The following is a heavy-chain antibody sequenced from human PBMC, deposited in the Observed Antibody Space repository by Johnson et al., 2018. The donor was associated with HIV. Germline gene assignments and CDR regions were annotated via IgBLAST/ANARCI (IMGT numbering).Heavy chain of an antibody. Sequence: VQLVESGGGLVQPGRSLRLSSAASGFTFSSYWIIWVRHAPGKGLEWLANTKQDGSEKYYVDSVKGRFTISRDNAKNSLYLQMNILRAEDTAVYYCARGGVLRYFDWLFEDAFDIGGRGTMVTVSS. J-gene: IGHJ3*02. CDR3: ARGGVLRYFDWLFEDAFDI. D-gene: IGHD3-9*01. CDR1: GFTFSSYW. V-gene: IGHV3-7*01. CDR2: TKQDGSEK.